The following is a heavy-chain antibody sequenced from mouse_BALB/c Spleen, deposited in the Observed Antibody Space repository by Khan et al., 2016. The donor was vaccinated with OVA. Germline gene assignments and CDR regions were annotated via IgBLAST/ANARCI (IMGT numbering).Heavy chain of an antibody. J-gene: IGHJ3*01. V-gene: IGHV1S136*01. D-gene: IGHD1-1*01. CDR1: GYSFTNYI. Sequence: VQLQQSGPELVKPGASVKISCQASGYSFTNYIIHWVKQKPGQGLEWIGYINPYNDGAKYNEKFKGKATLTSDKSSSTAYMELSGLTSEDSAVYYCARDYGRSCWCAYGGKGTRVTVSA. CDR3: ARDYGRSCWCAY. CDR2: INPYNDGA.